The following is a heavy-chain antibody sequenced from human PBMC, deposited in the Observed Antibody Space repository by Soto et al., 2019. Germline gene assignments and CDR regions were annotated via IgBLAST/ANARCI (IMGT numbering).Heavy chain of an antibody. CDR2: IYYSGST. D-gene: IGHD2-15*01. Sequence: SETLSLTCTVSGGSISSYYWSWIRQPPGKGLEWIGYIYYSGSTNYNPSLKSRVTISVDTSKNQFSLKLSSVTAADTAVYYCARHGGYCSGGSCLNWFDPWGQGTLVTVSS. J-gene: IGHJ5*02. CDR1: GGSISSYY. V-gene: IGHV4-59*08. CDR3: ARHGGYCSGGSCLNWFDP.